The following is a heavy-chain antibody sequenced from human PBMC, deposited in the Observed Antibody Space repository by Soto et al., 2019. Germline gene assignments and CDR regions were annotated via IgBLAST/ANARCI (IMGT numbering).Heavy chain of an antibody. CDR1: GYTFTSYG. J-gene: IGHJ6*02. D-gene: IGHD6-19*01. V-gene: IGHV1-18*01. CDR3: ARANDHSSGWSTNTQGNDYYYYGMDV. CDR2: ISAYNGNT. Sequence: QVQLVQSGAEVKKPGASVKVSCKASGYTFTSYGISWVRQAPGQGLEWMGWISAYNGNTNYAQKLQGRVTMTTDTSTSTAYMELRSLRSDDTAVYYCARANDHSSGWSTNTQGNDYYYYGMDVWGQGTTVTVS.